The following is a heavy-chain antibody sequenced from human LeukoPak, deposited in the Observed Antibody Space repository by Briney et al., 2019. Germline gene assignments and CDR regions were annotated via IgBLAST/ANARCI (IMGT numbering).Heavy chain of an antibody. V-gene: IGHV1-46*01. D-gene: IGHD2-15*01. Sequence: ASVKVSCKASGYTFTSYYMHWVRQAPGQGLEWMGIINPSGGSTSYAQKFQGRVTMTRDTSTSTVYMELSSLRSEDTAVYYCARAPRAVYCSGGSCYYFDYWGQGTLVTVSS. CDR2: INPSGGST. CDR3: ARAPRAVYCSGGSCYYFDY. CDR1: GYTFTSYY. J-gene: IGHJ4*02.